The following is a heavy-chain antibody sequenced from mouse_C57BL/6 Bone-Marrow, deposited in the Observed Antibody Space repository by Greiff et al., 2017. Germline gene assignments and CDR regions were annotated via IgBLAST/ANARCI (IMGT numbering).Heavy chain of an antibody. V-gene: IGHV5-17*01. J-gene: IGHJ1*03. D-gene: IGHD1-1*01. CDR1: GFTFSDYG. CDR3: ARTGYYYGSSYPWYFDV. Sequence: EVQLVESGGGLVKPGGSLKLSCAASGFTFSDYGMHWVRQAPEKGLEWVAYISSGSSTIYYADTVKGRFTISRDNAKNTLFLQMTSLRSEDTARSFCARTGYYYGSSYPWYFDVWGTGTTLTVSS. CDR2: ISSGSSTI.